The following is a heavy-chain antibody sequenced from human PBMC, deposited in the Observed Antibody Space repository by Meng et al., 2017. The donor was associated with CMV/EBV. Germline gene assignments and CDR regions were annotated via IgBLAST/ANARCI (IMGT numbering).Heavy chain of an antibody. D-gene: IGHD1-26*01. CDR1: GGTFSSYT. Sequence: SVKVSCKASGGTFSSYTISWVRQAPGQGLEWMGRIIPILGIENYAQKFQGRVTITADKSTSTAYMELSSLRSEDTAVYYCADYSGSYWGPHYGMDVWGQGTTVTVSS. V-gene: IGHV1-69*02. CDR2: IIPILGIE. CDR3: ADYSGSYWGPHYGMDV. J-gene: IGHJ6*02.